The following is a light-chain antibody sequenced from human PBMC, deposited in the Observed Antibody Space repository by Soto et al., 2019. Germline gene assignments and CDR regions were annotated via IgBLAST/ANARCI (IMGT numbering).Light chain of an antibody. CDR3: SSYAGSSNV. CDR2: EVN. J-gene: IGLJ1*01. V-gene: IGLV2-8*01. Sequence: LAQPPSASGSPGQSVAISCTGTSSDVGGYNYVSWYQQHPGKAPKLMIYEVNRRPSGVPDRFSGSKSGNTASLTVSGLQAEDEADYYCSSYAGSSNVFGTGTKVTVL. CDR1: SSDVGGYNY.